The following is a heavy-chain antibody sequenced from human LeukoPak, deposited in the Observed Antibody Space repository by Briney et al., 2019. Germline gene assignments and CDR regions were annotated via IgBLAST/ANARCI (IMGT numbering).Heavy chain of an antibody. V-gene: IGHV3-74*01. D-gene: IGHD1-26*01. CDR3: ARDVRGALDY. CDR2: IKTDGSTT. CDR1: GFTFSSYW. J-gene: IGHJ4*02. Sequence: GGSLRLSCAVSGFTFSSYWMHWVRLAPGKGLVWVSHIKTDGSTTAYADSVKGRFTISRDNAKNSLSLQMNSLGTDDTAVYYCARDVRGALDYWGQGTLVTVSS.